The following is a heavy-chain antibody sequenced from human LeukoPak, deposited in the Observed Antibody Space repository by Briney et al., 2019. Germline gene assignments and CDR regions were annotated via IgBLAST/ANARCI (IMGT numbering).Heavy chain of an antibody. CDR3: ASRPPNDY. V-gene: IGHV3-23*01. D-gene: IGHD2-2*01. J-gene: IGHJ4*02. CDR2: IPDTGRST. CDR1: GFTFRSYA. Sequence: GGSLRLSCAASGFTFRSYAMSWVRQAPGKGLEWVSIIPDTGRSTYYADSVKGRFTISRDNSKNTVYLQMNSLKTEDTAVYYCASRPPNDYWGQGTLVTVSS.